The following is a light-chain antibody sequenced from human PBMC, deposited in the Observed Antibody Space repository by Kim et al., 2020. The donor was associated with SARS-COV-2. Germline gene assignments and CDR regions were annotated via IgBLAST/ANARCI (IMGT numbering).Light chain of an antibody. CDR2: DAS. CDR1: QSVSSY. Sequence: WSPAERATLSCRASQSVSSYLAWYQQKPGQAPRLLIYDASNRATGIPARFSGSGSGTDFTLTISSLEPEDFAVYYCQQRSNWALTFGGGTKVDIK. CDR3: QQRSNWALT. V-gene: IGKV3-11*01. J-gene: IGKJ4*01.